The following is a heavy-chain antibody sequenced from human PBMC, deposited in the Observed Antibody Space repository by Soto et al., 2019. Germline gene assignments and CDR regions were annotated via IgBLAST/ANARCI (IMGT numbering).Heavy chain of an antibody. V-gene: IGHV3-23*01. CDR3: ARHNAPDTGVVEFDY. CDR2: ISGSGGST. CDR1: GFTFSSYA. D-gene: IGHD5-18*01. J-gene: IGHJ4*02. Sequence: GGSLRLSCAASGFTFSSYAMSWVLQAPWKGLEWVSAISGSGGSTYYADSVKGRFTISRDNSKNTLYLQMNSLSAEDTAVYYCARHNAPDTGVVEFDYWGQGTLVTVSS.